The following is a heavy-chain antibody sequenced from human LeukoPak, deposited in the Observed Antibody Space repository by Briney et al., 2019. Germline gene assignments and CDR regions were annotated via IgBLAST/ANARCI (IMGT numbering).Heavy chain of an antibody. CDR1: GFTFSSYA. CDR2: ISGSGGST. D-gene: IGHD2-2*01. V-gene: IGHV3-23*01. CDR3: ASLQLSIPYYYYYGMDV. Sequence: GGSLRLSCAASGFTFSSYAMSWVRQAPGKGLEWVSAISGSGGSTYYADSVKGRFTIPRDNSKNTLYLQMNSLRAEDTAVYYCASLQLSIPYYYYYGMDVWGQGTTVTVSS. J-gene: IGHJ6*02.